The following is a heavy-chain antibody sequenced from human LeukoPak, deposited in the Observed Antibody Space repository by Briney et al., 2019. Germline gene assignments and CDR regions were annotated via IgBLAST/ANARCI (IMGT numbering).Heavy chain of an antibody. J-gene: IGHJ4*02. CDR1: GGSFSGYY. D-gene: IGHD2-15*01. CDR3: ARDCSGGSCFPLDY. V-gene: IGHV4-34*01. Sequence: SETLSLTCAVYGGSFSGYYWSWIRQPPGKGLEWIGEINHSGSTNYNPSLKGRVTISVDTSKNQFSLKLSSVTAADTAVYYCARDCSGGSCFPLDYWGQGTLVTVSS. CDR2: INHSGST.